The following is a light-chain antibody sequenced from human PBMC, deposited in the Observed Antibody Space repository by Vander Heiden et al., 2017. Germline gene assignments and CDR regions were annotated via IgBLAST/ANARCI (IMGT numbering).Light chain of an antibody. V-gene: IGLV1-44*01. Sequence: QSVLTQPPSASGTPGQRVTISCSGSSSNIGSDNVHWYQQLPGTAPKRLIYNNNQRPSGVPDRFSGPKSGTSASLAISGLQSEDEADYYCSAWDVSLNGYVFGTGTKVTVL. CDR3: SAWDVSLNGYV. J-gene: IGLJ1*01. CDR2: NNN. CDR1: SSNIGSDN.